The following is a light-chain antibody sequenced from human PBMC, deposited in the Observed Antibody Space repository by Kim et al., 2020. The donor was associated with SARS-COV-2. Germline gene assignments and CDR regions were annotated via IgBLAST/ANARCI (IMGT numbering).Light chain of an antibody. V-gene: IGLV1-40*01. CDR3: QSYDSSLSAPYV. Sequence: VTIACTGSSSNIGAGYDVHWYQQLPGTAPKLLIYGNSNRPSGVPDRFSGSKSGTSASLAITGLQAEDEADYYCQSYDSSLSAPYVFGTGTKVTVL. J-gene: IGLJ1*01. CDR1: SSNIGAGYD. CDR2: GNS.